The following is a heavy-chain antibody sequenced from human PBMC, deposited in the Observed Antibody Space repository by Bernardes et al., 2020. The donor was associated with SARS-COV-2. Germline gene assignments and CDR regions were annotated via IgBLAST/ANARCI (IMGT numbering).Heavy chain of an antibody. CDR3: ARGVYLTPYYYYYGMDV. V-gene: IGHV3-48*03. D-gene: IGHD2-8*01. Sequence: GGSLRLSCAASGFTFSSYEMNWVRQAPGKGLEWVSYISSSGSTIYYADSVKGRFTISRDNAKNSLYLQMNSLRAEDTAVYYCARGVYLTPYYYYYGMDVWGQGTTVTVSS. J-gene: IGHJ6*02. CDR2: ISSSGSTI. CDR1: GFTFSSYE.